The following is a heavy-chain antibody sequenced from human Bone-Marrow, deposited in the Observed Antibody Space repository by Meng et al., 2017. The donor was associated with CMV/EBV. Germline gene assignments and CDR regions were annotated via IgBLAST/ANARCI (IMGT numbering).Heavy chain of an antibody. CDR2: ISSSSSTI. V-gene: IGHV3-48*04. D-gene: IGHD2-2*01. CDR3: AREVPYCSSTSCYPNYLDY. J-gene: IGHJ4*02. Sequence: GESLKISCAASGFTFSSYWMSWVRQAPGKGLEWVSYISSSSSTIYYADSVKGRFTISRDNAKNSLYLQMNSLRAEDTAVYYCAREVPYCSSTSCYPNYLDYWGQRTLVTVSS. CDR1: GFTFSSYW.